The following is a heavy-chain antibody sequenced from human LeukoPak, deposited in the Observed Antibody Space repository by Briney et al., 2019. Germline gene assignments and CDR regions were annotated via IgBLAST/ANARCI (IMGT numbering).Heavy chain of an antibody. CDR1: GYTFTSYG. CDR2: IIPIFGTA. CDR3: ARDRQQLGTFDY. V-gene: IGHV1-69*13. D-gene: IGHD6-13*01. Sequence: SVKVSCKASGYTFTSYGISWVRQAPGQGLEWMGGIIPIFGTANYAQKFQGRVTITADESTSTAYMELSSLRSEDTAVYYCARDRQQLGTFDYWGQGTLVTVSS. J-gene: IGHJ4*02.